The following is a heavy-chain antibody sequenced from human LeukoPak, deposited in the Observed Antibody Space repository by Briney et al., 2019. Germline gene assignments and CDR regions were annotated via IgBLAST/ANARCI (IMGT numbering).Heavy chain of an antibody. V-gene: IGHV5-51*01. CDR1: GYSFTSYW. CDR2: IYPGDSDT. CDR3: ARPSPTVSQGMDV. D-gene: IGHD4-17*01. Sequence: GESLQISCQGSGYSFTSYWIGWVRQLPGKGLEWMGIIYPGDSDTRYSPSFQGQVTISADKSISTAYLQWSSLKASDTAMYYCARPSPTVSQGMDVWGQGTTVTVSS. J-gene: IGHJ6*02.